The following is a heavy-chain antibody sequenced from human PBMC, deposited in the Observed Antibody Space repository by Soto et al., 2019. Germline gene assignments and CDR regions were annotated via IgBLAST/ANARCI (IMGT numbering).Heavy chain of an antibody. CDR2: ISGSGGST. V-gene: IGHV3-23*01. CDR3: AKDTSSGYSHPGYFQH. D-gene: IGHD3-22*01. J-gene: IGHJ1*01. Sequence: GGSLRLSCAASGFTFSSYAMSWVRQAPGKGLEWVSAISGSGGSTYYADSVKGRFTISRDNSKNTLYLQMNSLRAEDTAVYYCAKDTSSGYSHPGYFQHWGQGTLVTVSS. CDR1: GFTFSSYA.